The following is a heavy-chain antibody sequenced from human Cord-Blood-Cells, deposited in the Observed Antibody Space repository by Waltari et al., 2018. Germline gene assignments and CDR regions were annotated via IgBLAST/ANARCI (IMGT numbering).Heavy chain of an antibody. D-gene: IGHD3-16*01. V-gene: IGHV4-30-4*01. Sequence: QVQLQESGPGLVKPSQTLSLTCTVSGGSIRSGDYYWSWIRQPPGKGLEWIGYIYYSGSTYYNPSLKSRVTISVDTSKNQFSLKLSSVTAADTAVYYCARLGLRAFYYFDYWGQGTLVTVSS. CDR3: ARLGLRAFYYFDY. CDR1: GGSIRSGDYY. CDR2: IYYSGST. J-gene: IGHJ4*02.